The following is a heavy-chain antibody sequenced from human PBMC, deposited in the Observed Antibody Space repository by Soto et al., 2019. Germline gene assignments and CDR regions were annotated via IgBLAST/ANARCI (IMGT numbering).Heavy chain of an antibody. V-gene: IGHV1-24*01. D-gene: IGHD3-16*02. CDR1: GYTLTELS. CDR3: ATAPITFGGVIRFDP. J-gene: IGHJ5*02. CDR2: FDPEDGET. Sequence: GASVKVSCKVSGYTLTELSMHWVRQAPGKGLEWMGGFDPEDGETIYAQKFQGRVTMTEDTSTDTAYMELSSLRSEDTAVYYCATAPITFGGVIRFDPWGQGTLVTVSA.